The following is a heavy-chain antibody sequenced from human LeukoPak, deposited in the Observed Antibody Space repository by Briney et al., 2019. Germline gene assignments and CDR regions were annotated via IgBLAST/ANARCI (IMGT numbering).Heavy chain of an antibody. V-gene: IGHV3-33*01. Sequence: GGSLRLSCAASGFTFSSYGMHWVRQAPGKGLEWVAVIWYDGSNKYYADSVKGRFTISRDNSKNTLYLQMNSLRAEDTAVYYCASRQYGSGVLWYWGQGTLVTVSS. D-gene: IGHD3-10*01. CDR3: ASRQYGSGVLWY. CDR2: IWYDGSNK. J-gene: IGHJ4*02. CDR1: GFTFSSYG.